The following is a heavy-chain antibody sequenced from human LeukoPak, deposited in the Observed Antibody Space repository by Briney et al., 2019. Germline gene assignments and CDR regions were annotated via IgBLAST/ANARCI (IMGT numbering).Heavy chain of an antibody. CDR3: ARFYDSSGYYYYYMDV. V-gene: IGHV4-59*01. J-gene: IGHJ6*03. CDR1: GGSISSYY. CDR2: IYYGGST. Sequence: PSETLSLTCTVSGGSISSYYWSWIRQPPGKGLEWIGYIYYGGSTNYNPSLKSRVTISVDTSKNQFSLKLSSVTAADTAVYYCARFYDSSGYYYYYMDVWGKGTTVTVSS. D-gene: IGHD3-22*01.